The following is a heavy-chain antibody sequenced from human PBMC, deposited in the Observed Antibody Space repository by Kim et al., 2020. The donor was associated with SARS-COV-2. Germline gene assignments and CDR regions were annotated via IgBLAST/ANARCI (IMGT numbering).Heavy chain of an antibody. CDR2: NNTNTGNP. CDR3: ARETYISIAVAGIDWLDT. D-gene: IGHD6-19*01. J-gene: IGHJ5*01. CDR1: GYTCNRYG. V-gene: IGHV7-4-1*02. Sequence: ASVKVSCKASGYTCNRYGMNWARQAPGQGLERRGWNNTNTGNPTYTQGFTGRFVLFLKTSVRRAYRQISSLKAEDTAVNYCARETYISIAVAGIDWLDT.